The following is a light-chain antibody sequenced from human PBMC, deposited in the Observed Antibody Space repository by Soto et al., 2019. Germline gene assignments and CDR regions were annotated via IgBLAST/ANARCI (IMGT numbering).Light chain of an antibody. Sequence: EIVLTQSPGTLSLSPGERATLSCRASQSVDSDFLAWYQHKPGQPPRLLIYGASSRATGIPDRFSGGGSGTDFTLTISRLEPEDFVVYYCQQYGSSSWTFGQGTKVDIK. J-gene: IGKJ1*01. CDR3: QQYGSSSWT. V-gene: IGKV3-20*01. CDR1: QSVDSDF. CDR2: GAS.